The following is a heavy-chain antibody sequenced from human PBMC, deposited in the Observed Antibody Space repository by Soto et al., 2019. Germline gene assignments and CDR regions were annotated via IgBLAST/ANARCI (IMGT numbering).Heavy chain of an antibody. CDR3: ARDFGEKYYDILTGYYPTFDY. CDR1: GYTFTSYG. CDR2: ISAYNGNT. J-gene: IGHJ4*02. D-gene: IGHD3-9*01. Sequence: ASVKVSCKASGYTFTSYGISWVRQAPGQGLEWMGWISAYNGNTNYAQKLQGRVTMTTDTSTSTAYMELRSLRSDDTAVYYCARDFGEKYYDILTGYYPTFDYWGQGTLVTVSS. V-gene: IGHV1-18*01.